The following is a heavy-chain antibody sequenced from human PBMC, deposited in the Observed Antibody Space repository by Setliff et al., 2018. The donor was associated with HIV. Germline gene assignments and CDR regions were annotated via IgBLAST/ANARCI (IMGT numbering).Heavy chain of an antibody. CDR1: GFTFGDYS. CDR3: ARDRRGSSRFYFDY. J-gene: IGHJ4*02. D-gene: IGHD6-13*01. CDR2: ISSSSGTI. V-gene: IGHV3-48*01. Sequence: GGSLRLSCAASGFTFGDYSVNWVRQAPGKGLEWVSYISSSSGTIYYADSVKGRFTISRDNAKMYLHMNSLRAGDTAVYYCARDRRGSSRFYFDYWGQGTLVTVSS.